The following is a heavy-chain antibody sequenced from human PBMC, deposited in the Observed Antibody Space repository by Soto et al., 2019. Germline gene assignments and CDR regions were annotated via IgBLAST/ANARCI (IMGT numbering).Heavy chain of an antibody. CDR2: INAGNGNT. D-gene: IGHD2-15*01. Sequence: VASVKVSCKASGYTFTSYAMHWVRQAPGQRLEWMGWINAGNGNTKYSQKFQGRVTITRDTSASTAYMELSSLRSEDTAVYYCARDTSLRGDFDYWGQGTLVTVSS. CDR1: GYTFTSYA. V-gene: IGHV1-3*01. J-gene: IGHJ4*02. CDR3: ARDTSLRGDFDY.